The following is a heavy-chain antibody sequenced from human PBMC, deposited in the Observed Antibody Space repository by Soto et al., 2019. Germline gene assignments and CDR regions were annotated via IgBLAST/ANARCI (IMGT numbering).Heavy chain of an antibody. CDR2: INPSGGST. D-gene: IGHD3-22*01. CDR3: ARARRASMIVVVTRAPDAFDI. CDR1: GGTFSSYY. Sequence: GASVKVSCKAPGGTFSSYYMHWVRQAPGQGLEWMGIINPSGGSTSYAQKFQGRVTMTRDTSTSTVYMELSSLRSEDTAVYYCARARRASMIVVVTRAPDAFDIWGQGTMVTVSS. V-gene: IGHV1-46*01. J-gene: IGHJ3*02.